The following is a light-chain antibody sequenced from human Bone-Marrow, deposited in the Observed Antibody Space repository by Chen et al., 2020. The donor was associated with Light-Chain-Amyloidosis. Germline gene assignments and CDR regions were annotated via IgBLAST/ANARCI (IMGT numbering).Light chain of an antibody. CDR1: NIGSTS. V-gene: IGLV3-21*02. CDR2: DDS. Sequence: SYVPTQPSSVSVAPGQTATNACGGNNIGSTSLHWYQQTPGQAPLLVVYDDSDRPSGIPERLSGSNSGNTATLTISRVEAGDEADYYCQVWDRSSDRPVFGGGTKLTVL. CDR3: QVWDRSSDRPV. J-gene: IGLJ3*02.